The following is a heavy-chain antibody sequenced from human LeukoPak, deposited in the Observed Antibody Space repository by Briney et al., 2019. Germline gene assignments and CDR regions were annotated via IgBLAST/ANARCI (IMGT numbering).Heavy chain of an antibody. CDR3: ARLRFDAFDI. Sequence: SETLSLTCTVSGGSISSSYWSWIRQPPGKGLEWIGYIFYSGTAIYNPSLKSRVTISVDTSKNQFSLKLSSVTAADTAVYYCARLRFDAFDIWGQGTMVTVPS. V-gene: IGHV4-59*01. CDR1: GGSISSSY. J-gene: IGHJ3*02. D-gene: IGHD4-17*01. CDR2: IFYSGTA.